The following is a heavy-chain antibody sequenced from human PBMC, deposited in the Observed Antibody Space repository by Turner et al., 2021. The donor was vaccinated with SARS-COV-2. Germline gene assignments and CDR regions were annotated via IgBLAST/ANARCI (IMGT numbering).Heavy chain of an antibody. D-gene: IGHD5-12*01. CDR3: AREHGYSGYEYWQNTEVFDY. CDR1: ACTFSSYS. J-gene: IGHJ4*02. CDR2: ISSRSCYI. V-gene: IGHV3-21*01. Sequence: EVQRVESGGGLVKLGVSLRLSCAASACTFSSYSMHSVRQTPGKRLESVSGISSRSCYIYYSGAMNGRFNISRDNTKNSLYLRMNTLRAENTPMYYCAREHGYSGYEYWQNTEVFDYWGQGTLVTVSS.